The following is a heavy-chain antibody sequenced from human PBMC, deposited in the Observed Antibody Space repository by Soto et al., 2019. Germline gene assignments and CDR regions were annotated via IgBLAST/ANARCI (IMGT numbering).Heavy chain of an antibody. V-gene: IGHV4-34*01. CDR3: ARDKITGLFDY. CDR2: INHSGST. D-gene: IGHD2-8*02. CDR1: GGSFSGYY. Sequence: QVQLQQWGAGLLKPSETLSLTCAVYGGSFSGYYWTWIRQPPGTGLEWIGEINHSGSTNYNPSLKSRVTLSVAPSKNQFSLTLTSVTAADTAVYYCARDKITGLFDYWGQGTLVTVSS. J-gene: IGHJ4*02.